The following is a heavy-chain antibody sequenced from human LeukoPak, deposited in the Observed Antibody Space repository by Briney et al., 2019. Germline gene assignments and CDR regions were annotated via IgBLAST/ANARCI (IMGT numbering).Heavy chain of an antibody. Sequence: ASVEVSCKASGYTFTSHHINWVRQAAGQGFEWMGWMNPDTGNTVYAQKFQGRVTMTWDTSISTAYMELDSPRSEDTAVYYCARGRPTNLGGIYWGQGTLVTVSS. CDR1: GYTFTSHH. V-gene: IGHV1-8*01. J-gene: IGHJ4*02. D-gene: IGHD7-27*01. CDR3: ARGRPTNLGGIY. CDR2: MNPDTGNT.